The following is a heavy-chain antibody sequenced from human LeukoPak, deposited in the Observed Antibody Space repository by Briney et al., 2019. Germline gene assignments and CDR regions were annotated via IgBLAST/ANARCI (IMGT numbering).Heavy chain of an antibody. V-gene: IGHV3-21*06. CDR1: GFTFSNYI. J-gene: IGHJ4*02. Sequence: GGSLRLSCAASGFTFSNYIMNWVHQAPGKGLEWVSSIRGSSDYTYYADSVKGRFTISRDNAKNTLSLQMNSLRAEDTAVYYCASGGSGRPKGGWGQGTLVTVSS. CDR2: IRGSSDYT. CDR3: ASGGSGRPKGG. D-gene: IGHD3-10*01.